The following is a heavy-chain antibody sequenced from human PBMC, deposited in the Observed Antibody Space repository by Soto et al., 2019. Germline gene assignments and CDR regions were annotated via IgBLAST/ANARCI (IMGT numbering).Heavy chain of an antibody. D-gene: IGHD6-25*01. V-gene: IGHV1-46*02. CDR2: INPSVGST. CDR1: TYTYNTHY. CDR3: VGGSESGVDH. Sequence: GASVKVSCKSSTYTYNTHYIHWVRQAPGQGLEWVGVINPSVGSTNYAQKFQGRVTMTRDTSTTTFYMEVTSLTSEDTAVYYCVGGSESGVDHCGQGNLLTVSS. J-gene: IGHJ4*02.